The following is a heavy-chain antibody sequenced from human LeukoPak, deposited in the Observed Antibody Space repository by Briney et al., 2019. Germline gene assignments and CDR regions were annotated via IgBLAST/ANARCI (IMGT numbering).Heavy chain of an antibody. Sequence: ASVKVSCKASGCTFTRYVSSGLRQPPAQGGEWMGCISSCNWNTNNLQKLQGRLAMTTDTSTSTAYMAVRSLRSDDTAVYYCARDDYGEYYRGDYWGQGTLVTVSS. CDR3: ARDDYGEYYRGDY. CDR2: ISSCNWNT. CDR1: GCTFTRYV. J-gene: IGHJ4*02. D-gene: IGHD4-17*01. V-gene: IGHV1-18*01.